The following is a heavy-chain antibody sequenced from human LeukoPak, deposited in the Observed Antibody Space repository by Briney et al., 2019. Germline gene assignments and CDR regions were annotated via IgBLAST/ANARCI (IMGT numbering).Heavy chain of an antibody. D-gene: IGHD5-12*01. V-gene: IGHV3-49*03. CDR2: IRSKAYGGTT. Sequence: GGSLRLSCTASGFTFGDYAMSWFRQAPGKGLEWVGFIRSKAYGGTTEYAASVKGGFTISRDDSKSIAYLQMNSLKTEDTAVYYCTRDRGWLRKFDYWGQGTLVTVSS. J-gene: IGHJ4*02. CDR1: GFTFGDYA. CDR3: TRDRGWLRKFDY.